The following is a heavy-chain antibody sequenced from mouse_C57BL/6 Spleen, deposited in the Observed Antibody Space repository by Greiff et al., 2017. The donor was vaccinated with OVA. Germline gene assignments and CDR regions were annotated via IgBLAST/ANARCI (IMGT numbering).Heavy chain of an antibody. CDR1: GYSITSGYD. CDR3: ARVLGRMGYFDV. Sequence: EVHLVESGPGMVKPSQSLSLTCTVTGYSITSGYDWHWIRHFPGNKLEWMGYISYSGSTNYNPSLKSRISITHDTSKNHFFLKLNSVTTEDTATYYCARVLGRMGYFDVWGTGTTVTVSS. V-gene: IGHV3-1*01. CDR2: ISYSGST. J-gene: IGHJ1*03. D-gene: IGHD4-1*01.